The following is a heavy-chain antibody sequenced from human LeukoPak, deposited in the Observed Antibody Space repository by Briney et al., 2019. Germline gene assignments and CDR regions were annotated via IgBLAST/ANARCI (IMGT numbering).Heavy chain of an antibody. V-gene: IGHV3-33*01. CDR1: GFTFSSYG. CDR2: IWYDGSNK. J-gene: IGHJ5*02. D-gene: IGHD3-22*01. CDR3: ARSDDYYDSSGYSNWFDP. Sequence: GGSLGLSCAASGFTFSSYGMHWVRQAPGKGLEWVAVIWYDGSNKYYADSVKGRFTISRDNSKNALYLQMNSLRAEDTAVYYCARSDDYYDSSGYSNWFDPWGQGTLVTVSS.